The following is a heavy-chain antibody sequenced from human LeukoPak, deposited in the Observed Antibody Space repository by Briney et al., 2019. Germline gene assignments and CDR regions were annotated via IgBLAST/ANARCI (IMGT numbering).Heavy chain of an antibody. Sequence: PSQTLSLTCAVSGGSISSGGYSWNWIRQPPGKGLEWIGFIYNSGSTSYIPSLKSRVTISVDTSKNQFSLKLASVTAADTAVYYCARGWGPAYCGGDCHRHFDYWGQGTLVTVSS. V-gene: IGHV4-30-4*07. J-gene: IGHJ4*02. CDR3: ARGWGPAYCGGDCHRHFDY. D-gene: IGHD2-21*02. CDR2: IYNSGST. CDR1: GGSISSGGYS.